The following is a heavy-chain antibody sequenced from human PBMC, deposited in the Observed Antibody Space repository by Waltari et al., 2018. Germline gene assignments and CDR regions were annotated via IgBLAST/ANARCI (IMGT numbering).Heavy chain of an antibody. CDR2: ISSKTDGGTT. CDR3: ATVIHDFTNYPPSVYMAV. Sequence: EVQLVESGGGLMKPGGSLRPSCAASGLTFTSAWMSWVRHAPGKGLEWVGHISSKTDGGTTDYAAPVNGRFTISRDDSHNTLYLRMTSLKSEDSAVYYCATVIHDFTNYPPSVYMAVWGKGTTVTVSS. V-gene: IGHV3-15*01. J-gene: IGHJ6*03. CDR1: GLTFTSAW. D-gene: IGHD4-4*01.